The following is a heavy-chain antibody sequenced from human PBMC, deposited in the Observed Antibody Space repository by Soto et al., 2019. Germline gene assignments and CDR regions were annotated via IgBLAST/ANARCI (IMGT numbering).Heavy chain of an antibody. D-gene: IGHD3-16*02. Sequence: GGSLSLSCAASGFTFGSYAMHWVRQAPGKGLEWVAVISYDGSNKYYADSVKGRFTISRDNSKNTLYLQMNSLRAEDTAVYYCARDHYDYVWGSYRPLDYWGQGTLVTVSS. CDR3: ARDHYDYVWGSYRPLDY. J-gene: IGHJ4*02. V-gene: IGHV3-30-3*01. CDR1: GFTFGSYA. CDR2: ISYDGSNK.